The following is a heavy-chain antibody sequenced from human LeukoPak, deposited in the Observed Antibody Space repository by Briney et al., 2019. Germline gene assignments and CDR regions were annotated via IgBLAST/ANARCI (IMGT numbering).Heavy chain of an antibody. Sequence: GGSLRLSCAASGFTFSSYAMHWVRQAPGKGLEWVAVISYDGSNKYYADSVKGRFTISRDNSKNTLYLQMNSLRAEDTAVYYCARGSPIVATIVGPFQAFDIWGQGTMVTVSS. J-gene: IGHJ3*02. CDR1: GFTFSSYA. CDR2: ISYDGSNK. CDR3: ARGSPIVATIVGPFQAFDI. D-gene: IGHD5-12*01. V-gene: IGHV3-30-3*01.